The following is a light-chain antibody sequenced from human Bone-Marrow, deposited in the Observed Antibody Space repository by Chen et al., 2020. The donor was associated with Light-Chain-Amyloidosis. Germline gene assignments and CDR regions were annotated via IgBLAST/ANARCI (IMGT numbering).Light chain of an antibody. CDR1: QDISRS. CDR3: QQSYSDPRT. J-gene: IGKJ1*01. CDR2: AAS. V-gene: IGKV1-39*01. Sequence: DIQMTQSPSSLSASVGDRVTITCRASQDISRSLHWYQQKPGKAPNLLIYAASSLQSGVPSRLSGSRSGTDFTLTISTVQPEDFGTYYCQQSYSDPRTFGQGTKVEIK.